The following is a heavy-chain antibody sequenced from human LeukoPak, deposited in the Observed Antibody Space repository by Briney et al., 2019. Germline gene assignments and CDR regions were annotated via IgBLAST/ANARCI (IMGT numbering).Heavy chain of an antibody. CDR1: GFAFSRYW. V-gene: IGHV3-74*01. J-gene: IGHJ6*02. Sequence: GGSLRLSCAASGFAFSRYWMHWLRQGPGKGLVWVSRISTDGSSSTYADSVKGRFTISRDNGKNTLYLQMNSLRAEDTAVYYCASYLTSIPSGMDVWGQGTTVIVSS. CDR2: ISTDGSSS. D-gene: IGHD2/OR15-2a*01. CDR3: ASYLTSIPSGMDV.